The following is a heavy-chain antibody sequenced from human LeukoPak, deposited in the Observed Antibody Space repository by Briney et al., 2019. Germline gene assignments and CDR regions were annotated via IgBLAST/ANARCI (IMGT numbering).Heavy chain of an antibody. V-gene: IGHV4-39*07. CDR3: ARSMAAVPGTVYYFDY. J-gene: IGHJ4*02. Sequence: PSETLSLTCTVSGDSISSSNYYWGWIRQPPGKGLEWIGSIYYSGSTYYNPSLKSRVTISLDRSKNHVSLKLSSVTAADTAVYYCARSMAAVPGTVYYFDYWGLGTLITVSS. D-gene: IGHD6-19*01. CDR1: GDSISSSNYY. CDR2: IYYSGST.